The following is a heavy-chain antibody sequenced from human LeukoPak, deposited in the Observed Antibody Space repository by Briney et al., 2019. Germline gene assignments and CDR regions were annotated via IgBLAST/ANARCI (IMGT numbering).Heavy chain of an antibody. CDR1: GFAFSSYE. D-gene: IGHD3-10*01. V-gene: IGHV3-48*03. CDR2: ISSSGSTI. J-gene: IGHJ4*02. Sequence: GGSLRLSCAASGFAFSSYEMNWGRKAPGKGLEWGSYISSSGSTIYYADSVKGRFTISRDNSKNTLYLQMNSLRAEDTAVYYCAKDRLWFGELLSFYDYWGQGTLVTVSS. CDR3: AKDRLWFGELLSFYDY.